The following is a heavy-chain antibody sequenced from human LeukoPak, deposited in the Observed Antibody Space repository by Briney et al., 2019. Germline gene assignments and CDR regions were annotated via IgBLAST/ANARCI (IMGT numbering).Heavy chain of an antibody. CDR3: ARVRDDYVWGSYRYPKYFDY. V-gene: IGHV4-59*11. CDR2: IYYSGST. CDR1: GRSISSHY. D-gene: IGHD3-16*02. Sequence: SETLSLTCTVSGRSISSHYWSWIRQPPGKGLEWIGYIYYSGSTNYNPSLKSRVTISVDTSKKQFSLKLSSVTAADTAVYYCARVRDDYVWGSYRYPKYFDYWGQGTLVTVSS. J-gene: IGHJ4*02.